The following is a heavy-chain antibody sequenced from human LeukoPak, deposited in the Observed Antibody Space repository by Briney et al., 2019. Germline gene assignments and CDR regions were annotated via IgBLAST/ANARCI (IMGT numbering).Heavy chain of an antibody. CDR2: IKQDGSER. CDR1: GFTFINYW. J-gene: IGHJ3*02. D-gene: IGHD1-26*01. Sequence: GGSLRLSCAASGFTFINYWMTWVRQAPGKGLEWVANIKQDGSERFYVDSVKGRFTISRDNAKNSQYLQMNSLRAEDTAVYYCAKDVGGSYFRAFDIWGQGTKVTVSS. V-gene: IGHV3-7*01. CDR3: AKDVGGSYFRAFDI.